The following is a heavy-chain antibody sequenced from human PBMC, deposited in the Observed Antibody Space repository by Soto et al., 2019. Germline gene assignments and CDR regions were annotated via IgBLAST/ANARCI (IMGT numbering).Heavy chain of an antibody. CDR3: ARDPQYPDTRGYYVSSGNFDY. CDR1: GGSISSGGYY. J-gene: IGHJ4*02. CDR2: SHYSGNT. D-gene: IGHD3-22*01. V-gene: IGHV4-31*03. Sequence: QVQLQESSPGLVKPSQTLSLTCTVSGGSISSGGYYWNWIRQHPGKGLEWIGYSHYSGNTYYNPSPKSRVTISVGTSKNQFSLRMCAVTAADTAVYYCARDPQYPDTRGYYVSSGNFDYWGQGILVTVSS.